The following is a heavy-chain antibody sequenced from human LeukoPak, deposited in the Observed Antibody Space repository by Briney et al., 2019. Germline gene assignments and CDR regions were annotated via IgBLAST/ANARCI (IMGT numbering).Heavy chain of an antibody. CDR3: ARPYGGLYYFDY. CDR1: GYTFTGYY. Sequence: SVKVSCKASGYTFTGYYMHWVRQAPGQGLEWMGRINPNSGGTNYAQKFQGRVTMTRDTSISTAYMELSRLRSDDTAVYYCARPYGGLYYFDYWGQGTLVTVSS. CDR2: INPNSGGT. V-gene: IGHV1-2*06. D-gene: IGHD3-10*01. J-gene: IGHJ4*02.